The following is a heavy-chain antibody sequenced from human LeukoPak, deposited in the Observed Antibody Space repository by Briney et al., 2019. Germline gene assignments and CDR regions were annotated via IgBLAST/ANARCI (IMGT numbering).Heavy chain of an antibody. CDR2: TYYRSKWYN. CDR3: AREQQLIGQGAFDI. CDR1: GDSVSSNSAA. V-gene: IGHV6-1*01. Sequence: SQTLSLTCAISGDSVSSNSAAWNWIRRSPSRGLEWLGRTYYRSKWYNDYAVSVKSRITINPDTSKNQFSLQLNSVTPEDTAVYYCAREQQLIGQGAFDIWGQGTMVTVSS. J-gene: IGHJ3*02. D-gene: IGHD6-13*01.